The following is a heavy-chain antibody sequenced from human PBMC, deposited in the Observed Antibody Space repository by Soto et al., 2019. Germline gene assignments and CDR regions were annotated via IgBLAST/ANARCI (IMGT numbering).Heavy chain of an antibody. CDR1: GFTFSTYA. CDR2: ISGSGSTT. V-gene: IGHV3-23*01. Sequence: EVQLLESGGGLVQPGGSLRLSCEASGFTFSTYAMSWVRQVPGKGLEWVSAISGSGSTTYYADSVKGRFTISRDNSKNTLYLQMNSLRVDDTAVYYCAKDRDVDTATVVDYWGQGTLVTVSS. CDR3: AKDRDVDTATVVDY. J-gene: IGHJ4*02. D-gene: IGHD5-18*01.